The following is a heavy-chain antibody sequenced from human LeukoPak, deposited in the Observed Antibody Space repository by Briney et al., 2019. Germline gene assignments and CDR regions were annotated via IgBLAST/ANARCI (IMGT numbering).Heavy chain of an antibody. V-gene: IGHV2-70*11. D-gene: IGHD2-15*01. CDR3: VVGVRGSCVLSH. J-gene: IGHJ4*02. CDR2: IDWDDDK. CDR1: GFSPSTSGMC. Sequence: SGPALVKPTQTLTLTCTFSGFSPSTSGMCVSWIRQPPGKALEWLARIDWDDDKYYSTSLRTRLTISKDTSKNQVVLTMTSMGPVDSATYCRVVGVRGSCVLSHWRQGTLDTVSS.